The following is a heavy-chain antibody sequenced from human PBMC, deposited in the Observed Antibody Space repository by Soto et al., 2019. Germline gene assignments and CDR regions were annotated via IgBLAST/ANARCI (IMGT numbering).Heavy chain of an antibody. J-gene: IGHJ4*02. D-gene: IGHD3-22*01. Sequence: SETLSLTCAVYGGSFSCYYWSWIRQPPGKGLEWIGEINHSGSTNYNPSLKSRVTISVDTSKNQFSLKLSYVTAADTAVYYCARGGPYYYDSSGYSEGGYWGQGTLVTVSS. CDR3: ARGGPYYYDSSGYSEGGY. CDR2: INHSGST. CDR1: GGSFSCYY. V-gene: IGHV4-34*01.